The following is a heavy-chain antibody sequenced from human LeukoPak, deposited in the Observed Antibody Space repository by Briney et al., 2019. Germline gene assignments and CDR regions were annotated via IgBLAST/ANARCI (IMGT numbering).Heavy chain of an antibody. D-gene: IGHD2-2*01. CDR2: IYYSGST. CDR3: ARDCPESSSTSCYVDAFDI. Sequence: SETLSLTCTVSGGSISSSSYYWGWIRQPPGKGLEWIGSIYYSGSTYYNPSLKSRVTISVDTSKNQFPLKLSSVTAADTAVYYCARDCPESSSTSCYVDAFDIWGQGTMVTVSS. CDR1: GGSISSSSYY. V-gene: IGHV4-39*06. J-gene: IGHJ3*02.